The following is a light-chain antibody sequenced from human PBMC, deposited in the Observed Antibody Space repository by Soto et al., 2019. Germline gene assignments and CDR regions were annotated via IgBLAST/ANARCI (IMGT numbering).Light chain of an antibody. CDR1: SRDIGDYNY. J-gene: IGLJ3*02. V-gene: IGLV2-14*01. CDR2: EVS. CDR3: TSYSSTNALV. Sequence: QSVLTQPASVSGSPGQSITVSCVGTSRDIGDYNYVSWYQHLPGNAPQLILFEVSNRPSRVSHRFSGSKSGATASLAISGLQADDEADYYCTSYSSTNALVFGGGTKVTVL.